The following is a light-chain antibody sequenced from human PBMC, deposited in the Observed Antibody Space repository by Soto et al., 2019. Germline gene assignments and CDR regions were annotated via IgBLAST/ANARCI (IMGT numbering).Light chain of an antibody. CDR1: QSISSY. CDR2: AAS. Sequence: DIQMTQSPSTLSASVGDRVTITCRASQSISSYLNWYQQKPGKAPKLLIYAASSLQSGVPSRFSGSGSGTDFTLTISNLQPEDFATYYCEQANNFPRTFAQGTKVAIK. CDR3: EQANNFPRT. J-gene: IGKJ1*01. V-gene: IGKV1-39*01.